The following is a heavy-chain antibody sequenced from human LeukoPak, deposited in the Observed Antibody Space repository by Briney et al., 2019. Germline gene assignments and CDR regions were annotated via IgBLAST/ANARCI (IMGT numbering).Heavy chain of an antibody. J-gene: IGHJ4*02. Sequence: ASVKVSCKASGYTFTSYDINWVRQATGQGLEWMGWMNPNSGNTGYAQEFQGRVTMTRNTSISTAYMELSSLRSEDTAVYYCTVLGYCSGGSCYSVDYWGQGTLVTVSS. CDR2: MNPNSGNT. CDR1: GYTFTSYD. V-gene: IGHV1-8*01. CDR3: TVLGYCSGGSCYSVDY. D-gene: IGHD2-15*01.